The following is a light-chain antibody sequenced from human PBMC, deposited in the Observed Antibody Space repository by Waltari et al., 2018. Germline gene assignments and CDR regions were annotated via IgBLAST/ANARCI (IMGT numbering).Light chain of an antibody. CDR1: QSVSHD. CDR3: QQRSNWPPT. Sequence: EIVLTQSPATLSLSPGERAPLPCRASQSVSHDLTWYQQKPGQAPRLLIFDASNRATGIPARFSGSGSGTDFTLTISSLEPEDFAVYYCQQRSNWPPTFGQGTKVEIK. CDR2: DAS. J-gene: IGKJ1*01. V-gene: IGKV3-11*01.